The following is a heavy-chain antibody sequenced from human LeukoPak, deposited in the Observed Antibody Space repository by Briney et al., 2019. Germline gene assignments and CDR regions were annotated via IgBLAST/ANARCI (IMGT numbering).Heavy chain of an antibody. CDR1: GFTLSTYN. CDR2: ITSSSTY. V-gene: IGHV3-21*01. CDR3: ARGAPPDY. J-gene: IGHJ4*02. Sequence: PGGSLRLSCAASGFTLSTYNTHWVRQAPGKGLEWVSSITSSSTYYADSVKGRFTISRDNAKNSLYLQMNSLRAEDTAVYYCARGAPPDYWGQGTLVTVSS.